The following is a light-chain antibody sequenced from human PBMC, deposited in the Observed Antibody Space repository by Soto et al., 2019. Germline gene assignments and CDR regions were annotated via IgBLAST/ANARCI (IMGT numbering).Light chain of an antibody. CDR2: DAS. CDR1: QGISSA. J-gene: IGKJ4*01. Sequence: AIQLTQSPYSLSALVGDRVTITCRASQGISSALAWYQQKPGNAPKLLIHDASTLQNGVPSRFSGSGSGTDFSLSIISLQPEDFATYYCQHIHNFPLTFGGGTKVDIK. V-gene: IGKV1D-13*01. CDR3: QHIHNFPLT.